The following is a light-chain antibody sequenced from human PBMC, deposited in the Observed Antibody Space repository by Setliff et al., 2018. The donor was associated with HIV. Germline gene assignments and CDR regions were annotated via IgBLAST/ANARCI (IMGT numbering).Light chain of an antibody. CDR3: SSYTSSGTLFV. V-gene: IGLV1-44*01. J-gene: IGLJ1*01. CDR1: NSNIGSNT. CDR2: VND. Sequence: QSVLTQPPSASGTPGQRVTISCSGSNSNIGSNTVDWYQQLPGTAPKLLIYVNDLRPSGVPGRFSGSKSGTSASLAISGLHSEDEADYFCSSYTSSGTLFVFGTGTKVTVL.